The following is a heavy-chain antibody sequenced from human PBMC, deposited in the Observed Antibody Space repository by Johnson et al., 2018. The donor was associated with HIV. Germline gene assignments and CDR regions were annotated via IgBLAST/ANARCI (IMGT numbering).Heavy chain of an antibody. V-gene: IGHV3-13*01. CDR2: IGTAGDT. CDR1: GFTLSRYD. J-gene: IGHJ3*02. D-gene: IGHD2-21*02. Sequence: MQLVESGGGLVQPGGSLRLSCAASGFTLSRYDMHWVRQATGKGLEWVSAIGTAGDTYYPGSVKGRFTISRDNSKNTLYLQMNSLRAEDTAVYYCAKDPTACTPDAFDIWGQGTMVTVSS. CDR3: AKDPTACTPDAFDI.